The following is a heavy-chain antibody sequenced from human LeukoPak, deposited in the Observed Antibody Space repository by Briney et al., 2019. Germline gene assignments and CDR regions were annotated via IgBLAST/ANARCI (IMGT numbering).Heavy chain of an antibody. J-gene: IGHJ4*02. CDR1: GGSISTYY. D-gene: IGHD3-22*01. CDR2: IYYSGST. CDR3: ARGNYDSSGYYSRFDY. Sequence: SETLSLTCTVSGGSISTYYWSWIRQSPLKGLEWIGYIYYSGSTNYNPSLKSRVTISVDTSKNQFSLKLNSVTAADTAVYFCARGNYDSSGYYSRFDYWGQGTLVTVSS. V-gene: IGHV4-59*01.